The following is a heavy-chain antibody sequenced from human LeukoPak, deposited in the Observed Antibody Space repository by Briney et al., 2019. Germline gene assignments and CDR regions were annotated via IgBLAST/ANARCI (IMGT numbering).Heavy chain of an antibody. Sequence: GGSLRLSCAASGFTVSSNYMSWVRQAPGKGLEWVSVIYSGGSTYYADSVEGGFTISIDNSKTTLYLQMNSLRAEDTAVYYWASSAFSSSGWYGDYWGQGTLVTVSS. D-gene: IGHD6-19*01. CDR2: IYSGGST. J-gene: IGHJ4*02. CDR3: ASSAFSSSGWYGDY. CDR1: GFTVSSNY. V-gene: IGHV3-53*01.